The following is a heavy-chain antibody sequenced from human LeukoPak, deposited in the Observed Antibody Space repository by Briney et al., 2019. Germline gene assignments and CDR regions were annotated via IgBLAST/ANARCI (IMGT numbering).Heavy chain of an antibody. CDR3: ARDVYRGSSWYAFDY. CDR2: ISSSSTTI. CDR1: GFTFSSYS. Sequence: GGSLRLSCAASGFTFSSYSMNWVRQAPGKGLEWVSYISSSSTTIYYADSVKGRFTIPRDNAKNSLYLQMNSLRAEDTGVYYCARDVYRGSSWYAFDYWGQGTLVTVSS. D-gene: IGHD6-13*01. J-gene: IGHJ4*02. V-gene: IGHV3-48*04.